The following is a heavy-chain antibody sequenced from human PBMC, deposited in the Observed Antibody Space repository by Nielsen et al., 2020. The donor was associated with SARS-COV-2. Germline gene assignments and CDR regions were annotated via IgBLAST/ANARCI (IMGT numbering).Heavy chain of an antibody. D-gene: IGHD6-6*01. J-gene: IGHJ5*02. CDR1: GGSISSYY. Sequence: SETLSLTCTVSGGSISSYYWSWIRQPPGKGLEWIGYIYYSGSTNYNPSLKSRVTISVDTSKNQFSLKLSSVTAADTAVYYCARGPYSSFNWFDPWGQGTLVTVSS. CDR3: ARGPYSSFNWFDP. V-gene: IGHV4-59*12. CDR2: IYYSGST.